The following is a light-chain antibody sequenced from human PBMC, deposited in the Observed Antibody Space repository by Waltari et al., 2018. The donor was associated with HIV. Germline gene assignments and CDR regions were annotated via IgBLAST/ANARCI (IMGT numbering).Light chain of an antibody. J-gene: IGLJ1*01. CDR2: DVS. CDR1: SSYVGGYNY. CDR3: CSYAGSYTYV. Sequence: QSALTQPRSVSGSPGPSVTISCTGTSSYVGGYNYVSWYQQHPGKAPKLMIFDVSKRPSGVPDRFSGSKSGNTASLTISGLQAEDEADYYCCSYAGSYTYVFGTGSEVTVL. V-gene: IGLV2-11*01.